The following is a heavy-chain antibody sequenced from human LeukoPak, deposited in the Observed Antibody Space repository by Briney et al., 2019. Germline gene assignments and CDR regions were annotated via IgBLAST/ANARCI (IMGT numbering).Heavy chain of an antibody. V-gene: IGHV3-48*02. CDR3: ARDGKDIVVVPADIGDY. D-gene: IGHD2-2*01. Sequence: GGSLRLSCAASGFTFSSHWMHWVRQAPGKGLEWVSYISSSSSTIYYPDSVKGRFTISRDNAKNSLYLQMNSLRDEDTAVYYCARDGKDIVVVPADIGDYWGQGTLVTVSS. CDR1: GFTFSSHW. J-gene: IGHJ4*02. CDR2: ISSSSSTI.